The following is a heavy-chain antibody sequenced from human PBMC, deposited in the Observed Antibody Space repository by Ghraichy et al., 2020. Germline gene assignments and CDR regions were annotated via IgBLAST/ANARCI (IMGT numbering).Heavy chain of an antibody. D-gene: IGHD1-1*01. CDR2: ITNSGTTT. CDR1: GFSFSTYG. Sequence: GGSLRLSCSASGFSFSTYGMNWGRQAPGKGLEWVSHITNSGTTTIYADSVKGRFTISRDNAKNSLFLQMNSLRVDDTAIYYCSRDANWRDDLWGQEPWSPSPQ. CDR3: SRDANWRDDL. V-gene: IGHV3-48*01. J-gene: IGHJ5*02.